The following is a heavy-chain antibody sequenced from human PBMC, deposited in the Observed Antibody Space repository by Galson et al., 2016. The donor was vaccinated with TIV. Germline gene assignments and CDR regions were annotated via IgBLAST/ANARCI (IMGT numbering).Heavy chain of an antibody. Sequence: QSGAEVKKPGSSVKVSCKASGGTFSNYAISWVRQAPGQGLEWMGGIFAIFGIANYAQKFQGRVTITADESTSTAYMELSSLRSEDTAVYYCARNRGYSVTGDFDFWGQGTLVTVSS. J-gene: IGHJ4*02. D-gene: IGHD5/OR15-5a*01. CDR1: GGTFSNYA. CDR2: IFAIFGIA. CDR3: ARNRGYSVTGDFDF. V-gene: IGHV1-69*01.